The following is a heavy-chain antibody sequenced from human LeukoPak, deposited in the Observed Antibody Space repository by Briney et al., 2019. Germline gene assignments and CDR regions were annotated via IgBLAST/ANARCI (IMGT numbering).Heavy chain of an antibody. CDR2: IYHSGST. CDR1: GGSISSGGYY. Sequence: SETLSLTCTVSGGSISSGGYYWSWIRQPPGKGLEWIGYIYHSGSTYYNPSLKSRVTISVDRSKNQFSLKLSSVTAADTAVYYCARDKQQLVNRYYFDYWGQGTLVTVSS. CDR3: ARDKQQLVNRYYFDY. V-gene: IGHV4-30-2*01. J-gene: IGHJ4*02. D-gene: IGHD6-13*01.